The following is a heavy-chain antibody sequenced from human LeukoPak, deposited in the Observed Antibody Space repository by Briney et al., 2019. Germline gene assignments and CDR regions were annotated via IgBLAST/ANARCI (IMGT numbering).Heavy chain of an antibody. J-gene: IGHJ4*02. CDR1: GASISIYY. D-gene: IGHD6-19*01. Sequence: SETLSLTCTVSGASISIYYWSWIRQPAGKGLEWIGCIYGSESINYNPSLKSRVTMSVDTSKNQFSLKLSSVTAADTAVYYCARVNSGWYGRLDYWGPGTLVTASS. CDR3: ARVNSGWYGRLDY. CDR2: IYGSESI. V-gene: IGHV4-4*07.